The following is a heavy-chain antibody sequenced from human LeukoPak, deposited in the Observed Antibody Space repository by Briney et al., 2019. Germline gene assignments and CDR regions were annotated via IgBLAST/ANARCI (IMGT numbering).Heavy chain of an antibody. J-gene: IGHJ4*02. CDR3: AKPRGGTVTSYYSDY. D-gene: IGHD4-17*01. Sequence: PGGSLRLSCAASGFTFSNYAMSWVRQAPGKGLEWVALISGSGVRTYYAGSVKGRFTISRDNSKNTLYLQMNSLRAEDTAVYYCAKPRGGTVTSYYSDYWGQGTLVTVSS. CDR1: GFTFSNYA. CDR2: ISGSGVRT. V-gene: IGHV3-23*01.